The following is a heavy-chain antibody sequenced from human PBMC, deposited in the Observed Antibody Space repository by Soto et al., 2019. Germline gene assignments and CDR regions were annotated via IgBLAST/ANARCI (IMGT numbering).Heavy chain of an antibody. V-gene: IGHV4-39*01. CDR3: ARVEKEGVAGTKGWYLGL. CDR1: DGSINNRNYY. Sequence: SETLSLTCTVSDGSINNRNYYWTWIRQPPGKGLEWIGSIYYSGSTYYNPSLKSRVTISVDTSKNQFSLKLSSVTAADTAVYYCARVEKEGVAGTKGWYLGLWGRGAQVTVYS. D-gene: IGHD6-19*01. J-gene: IGHJ2*01. CDR2: IYYSGST.